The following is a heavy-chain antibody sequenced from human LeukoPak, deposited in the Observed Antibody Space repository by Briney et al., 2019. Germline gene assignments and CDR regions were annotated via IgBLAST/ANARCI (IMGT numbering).Heavy chain of an antibody. D-gene: IGHD4-17*01. CDR2: IGSSGDII. CDR3: ARSGPVYGDCAY. V-gene: IGHV3-48*03. CDR1: GFTFSSYE. Sequence: GGSLRLSCAASGFTFSSYEMDWVRQAPGKGLEWVSYIGSSGDIIYYADSVKGRFTISRDNAKNSLYLQMNSLRAEDTAIYYCARSGPVYGDCAYWGRGTLVTVSS. J-gene: IGHJ4*02.